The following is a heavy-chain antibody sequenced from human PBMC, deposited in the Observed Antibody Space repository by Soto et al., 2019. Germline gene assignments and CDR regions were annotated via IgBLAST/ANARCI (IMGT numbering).Heavy chain of an antibody. D-gene: IGHD3-16*02. CDR2: VNPILSLS. V-gene: IGHV1-69*02. J-gene: IGHJ4*02. Sequence: QVQLVQSGAELKKPGSSVKVSCKASGDTFSFYTINWVRQAPGLGLEWMGRVNPILSLSNYAQKFQGRVTMTADKSTSTAYMELRSLRSEDTAFYYCAMSYCSVYRAFDYWGQAALVTVSS. CDR1: GDTFSFYT. CDR3: AMSYCSVYRAFDY.